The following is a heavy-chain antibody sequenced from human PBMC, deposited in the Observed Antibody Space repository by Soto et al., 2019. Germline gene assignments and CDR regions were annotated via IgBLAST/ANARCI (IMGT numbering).Heavy chain of an antibody. Sequence: QVQLVQSGAEVKKPGASVKVSCKASGYTFTSYDINWVRQATGQGLEWMGWMDPNSGNTGYAQKFQGRVTMTRNTSISTAYMELSSVRSEDTAVYYCARKRYYGSGSYSDNWFDPWGQGTLVTVSS. J-gene: IGHJ5*02. CDR1: GYTFTSYD. CDR3: ARKRYYGSGSYSDNWFDP. V-gene: IGHV1-8*01. CDR2: MDPNSGNT. D-gene: IGHD3-10*01.